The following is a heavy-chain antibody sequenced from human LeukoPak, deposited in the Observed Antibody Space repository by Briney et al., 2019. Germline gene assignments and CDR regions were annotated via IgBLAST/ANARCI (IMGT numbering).Heavy chain of an antibody. CDR1: GFIFSSYQ. V-gene: IGHV3-48*03. D-gene: IGHD5-18*01. CDR3: AKGGYSNGRYYYYYMDV. Sequence: PGGSLRLSCAASGFIFSSYQMNWVRQAPGKGLEWIAYISSGGGTIYYADSVKGRFTISRDNTKNTLYLQMNSLRAEDTAVYYCAKGGYSNGRYYYYYMDVWGEGTTVTVSS. CDR2: ISSGGGTI. J-gene: IGHJ6*03.